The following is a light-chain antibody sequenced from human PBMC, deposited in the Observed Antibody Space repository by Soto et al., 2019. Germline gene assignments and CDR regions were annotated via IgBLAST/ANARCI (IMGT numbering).Light chain of an antibody. Sequence: EIVLTESPGTLSLSPGERATLSCRASQSVSSSYLAWYQQKPGQAPRLLIYGASSRATGIPARFSGSGSGTDFTLSISSLEPEDFGVYYCQQRTGSFGGVTIVAI. J-gene: IGKJ4*01. CDR3: QQRTGS. CDR2: GAS. V-gene: IGKV3D-20*02. CDR1: QSVSSSY.